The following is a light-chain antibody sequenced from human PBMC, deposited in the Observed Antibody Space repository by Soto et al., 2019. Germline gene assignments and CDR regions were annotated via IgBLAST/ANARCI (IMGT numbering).Light chain of an antibody. CDR3: QSYDSSLSGSV. CDR1: SSNIGAGQD. J-gene: IGLJ1*01. CDR2: DSN. V-gene: IGLV1-40*01. Sequence: QSVLTQPPSVSGAPGQRVTISCTGTSSNIGAGQDVHWYRQLPGAAPKFLISDSNNRASGVPDRFSVSKSGASASLAITGLHAEDEAHYYCQSYDSSLSGSVFGTGTKVTVL.